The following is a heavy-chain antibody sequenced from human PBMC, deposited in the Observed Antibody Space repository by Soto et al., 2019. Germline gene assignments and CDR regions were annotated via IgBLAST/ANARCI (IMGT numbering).Heavy chain of an antibody. Sequence: ASVQVSCQASGYTFTNYAMHWVRQAPGQRLEWMGWIIAGKGNTKYSQKFQGRVTITRDTSPSTAYMELRSLRSADTAVYYCAREGYCSSTSCFDYWGQGTLVTVSS. J-gene: IGHJ4*02. CDR2: IIAGKGNT. CDR3: AREGYCSSTSCFDY. CDR1: GYTFTNYA. V-gene: IGHV1-3*01. D-gene: IGHD2-2*01.